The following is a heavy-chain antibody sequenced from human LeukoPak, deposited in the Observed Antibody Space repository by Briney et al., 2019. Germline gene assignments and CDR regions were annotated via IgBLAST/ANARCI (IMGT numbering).Heavy chain of an antibody. D-gene: IGHD6-13*01. CDR1: GGSFSGYY. V-gene: IGHV4-34*01. Sequence: PSETLSLTCAVYGGSFSGYYWSWIRQPPGKGLEWIGEINHSGSTNYNPSLKSRVTISVDTSKNQFSLKLSSVTAADTAVYYCARDRRSGYSSSWYKHPFDYWGQGTLVTVSS. CDR2: INHSGST. J-gene: IGHJ4*02. CDR3: ARDRRSGYSSSWYKHPFDY.